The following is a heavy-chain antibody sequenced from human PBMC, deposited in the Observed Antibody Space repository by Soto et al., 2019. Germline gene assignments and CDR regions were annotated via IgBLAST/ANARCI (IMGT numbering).Heavy chain of an antibody. CDR3: ARHGDYDFWSGYISY. CDR2: IYYRGNA. CDR1: DDSINSDKYY. V-gene: IGHV4-39*01. J-gene: IGHJ4*02. Sequence: SETLSLTCSVSDDSINSDKYYWGWIRQPPGKGLEWIGSIYYRGNAYYNPSLQTRVTISLDKSRSQFSLKLNSVTAADTAVYFCARHGDYDFWSGYISYWGQGTLVTVSS. D-gene: IGHD3-3*01.